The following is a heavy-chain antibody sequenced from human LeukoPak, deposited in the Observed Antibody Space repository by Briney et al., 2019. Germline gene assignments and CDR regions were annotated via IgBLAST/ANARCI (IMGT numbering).Heavy chain of an antibody. J-gene: IGHJ4*02. D-gene: IGHD3-3*01. V-gene: IGHV3-74*01. CDR1: GFTFSSYW. CDR2: INSDGSST. CDR3: ARFSSADYDFWSGYYDLGYFDY. Sequence: GGSLRLSCAASGFTFSSYWMRWVRHAPGKGLVWVSRINSDGSSTIYADSVKGRFTISRDNAKNTLYLQMNSLRAEDTAVYYCARFSSADYDFWSGYYDLGYFDYWGQGTLVTVSS.